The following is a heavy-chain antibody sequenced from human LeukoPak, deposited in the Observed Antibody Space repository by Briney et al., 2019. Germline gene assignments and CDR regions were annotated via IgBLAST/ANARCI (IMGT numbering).Heavy chain of an antibody. CDR1: GFTFSSYW. Sequence: SGGSLRLSCAASGFTFSSYWMHWVRQAPGKGLEWVAVISYDGSNKYYADSVKGRFTISRDNSKNTLYLQMNSLRAEDTAVYYCARDGDFWSGYFNWFDPWGQGTLVTVSS. CDR2: ISYDGSNK. D-gene: IGHD3-3*01. J-gene: IGHJ5*02. V-gene: IGHV3-30*03. CDR3: ARDGDFWSGYFNWFDP.